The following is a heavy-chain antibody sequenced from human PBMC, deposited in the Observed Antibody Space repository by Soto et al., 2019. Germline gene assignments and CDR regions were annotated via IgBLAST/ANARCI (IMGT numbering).Heavy chain of an antibody. CDR2: IFANGHT. Sequence: LETLSLTCIVSGGSISEKYWNWVRQPPGKGLEWIGLIFANGHTDYNPSLKSRVTMSVDASKNQFSLRLTSMTAADTAVYYCVASLAASGLNWLDPWGRGTLVTVSS. CDR1: GGSISEKY. D-gene: IGHD6-13*01. J-gene: IGHJ5*02. V-gene: IGHV4-4*07. CDR3: VASLAASGLNWLDP.